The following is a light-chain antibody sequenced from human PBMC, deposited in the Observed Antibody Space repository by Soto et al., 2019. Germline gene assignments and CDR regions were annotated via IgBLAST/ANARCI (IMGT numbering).Light chain of an antibody. CDR1: ALPKKY. CDR3: QSSDNSNSYVV. V-gene: IGLV3-25*03. Sequence: SYELTQPPSVSVSPGQTASINCSGDALPKKYANWYQQKPGQAPVLVMYKDTVRSSGIPERFSASSSGTTVTLTISGVQAEDEADYYCQSSDNSNSYVVFGGGTKLTVL. J-gene: IGLJ2*01. CDR2: KDT.